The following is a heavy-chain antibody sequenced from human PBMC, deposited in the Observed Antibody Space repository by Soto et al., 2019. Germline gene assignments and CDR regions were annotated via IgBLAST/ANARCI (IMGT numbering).Heavy chain of an antibody. J-gene: IGHJ3*01. Sequence: QVQLVESGGGVVQPGRSLRLSCAASGFTFSSYAMHWVRQAPGKGLEWVAVISYDGSNKYYADSVKGRFTISRDNSKNTLYLQMNSLRAEDTAVYYCARAQGGYCSSTSCWGQGTMVTVSS. CDR3: ARAQGGYCSSTSC. CDR1: GFTFSSYA. D-gene: IGHD2-2*01. V-gene: IGHV3-30-3*01. CDR2: ISYDGSNK.